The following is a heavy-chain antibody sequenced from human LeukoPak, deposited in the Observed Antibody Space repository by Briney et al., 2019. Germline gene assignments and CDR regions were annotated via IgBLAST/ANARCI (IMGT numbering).Heavy chain of an antibody. V-gene: IGHV4-39*07. D-gene: IGHD6-13*01. CDR2: NYYSGST. CDR1: GGSISSSSYY. J-gene: IGHJ3*02. CDR3: AREQLGHAFDI. Sequence: SETLSLTCTASGGSISSSSYYWGWIRQPPGKGLEWIGSNYYSGSTYYNPSLKSRVTISVDTSKNQFSLKLSSVTAADTAVYYCAREQLGHAFDIWGQGTMVTVSS.